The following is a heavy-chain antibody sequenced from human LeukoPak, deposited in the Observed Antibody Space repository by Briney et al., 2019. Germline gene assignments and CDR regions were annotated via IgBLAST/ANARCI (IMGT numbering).Heavy chain of an antibody. Sequence: GGSLRLSCAASGFTFGSFAMHWVRQAPGKGLEWVAGLSTDGSEKYYTDSVKGRFTISRDNSKNTLYLQMNSLRPEDTAVYHRASGLWVVRYNWFYHCGQGTLVAVSS. CDR1: GFTFGSFA. CDR2: LSTDGSEK. D-gene: IGHD4-23*01. CDR3: ASGLWVVRYNWFYH. V-gene: IGHV3-30*04. J-gene: IGHJ5*02.